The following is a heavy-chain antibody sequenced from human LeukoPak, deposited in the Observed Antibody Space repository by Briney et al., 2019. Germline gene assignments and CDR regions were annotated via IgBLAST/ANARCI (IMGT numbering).Heavy chain of an antibody. V-gene: IGHV4-59*01. CDR2: ISYSGST. Sequence: PSEALSLTCTVSGGSISSIYWSWIRQPPGKGLEWIGYISYSGSTSYNPSLKSRVTISVDMSKNQLSLRLSSVTAADTAVYYCARGPGSDSSFDYRGQGTLVTVSS. CDR1: GGSISSIY. D-gene: IGHD2-21*01. CDR3: ARGPGSDSSFDY. J-gene: IGHJ4*02.